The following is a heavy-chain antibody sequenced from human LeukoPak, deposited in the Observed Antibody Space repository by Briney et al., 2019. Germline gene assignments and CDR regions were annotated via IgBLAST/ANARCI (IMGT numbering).Heavy chain of an antibody. V-gene: IGHV3-23*01. CDR1: GFTFSSYA. CDR3: AKSSGRNYDSSCFDY. CDR2: ISGSGGST. J-gene: IGHJ4*02. Sequence: GGSLRLSCAASGFTFSSYAMSWVRQAPGKGLEWVSAISGSGGSTYYADSVKGLFTISRDNSKNTLYLQMNSLRAEDTAVYYCAKSSGRNYDSSCFDYWGQGTLVTVSS. D-gene: IGHD3-22*01.